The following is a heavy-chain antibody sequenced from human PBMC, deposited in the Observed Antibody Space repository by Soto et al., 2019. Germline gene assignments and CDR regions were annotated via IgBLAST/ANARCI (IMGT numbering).Heavy chain of an antibody. D-gene: IGHD2-2*01. V-gene: IGHV5-10-1*01. CDR1: GYSFTSYW. Sequence: GESLKISCKGSGYSFTSYWMSWVRQMPGKGLEWMGRIDPSDSYTNYSPSFQGHVTISADKSISTAYLQWSSLKASDTATYYCATCSGSTSCYYYGMDVWGQGTTVTVSS. J-gene: IGHJ6*02. CDR3: ATCSGSTSCYYYGMDV. CDR2: IDPSDSYT.